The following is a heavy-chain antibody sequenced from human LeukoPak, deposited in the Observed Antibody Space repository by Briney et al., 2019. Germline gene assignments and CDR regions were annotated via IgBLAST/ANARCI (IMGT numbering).Heavy chain of an antibody. CDR3: ARVDGGYCSGGSCYANRFDP. CDR2: INHSGST. J-gene: IGHJ5*02. CDR1: GGSFSGYY. D-gene: IGHD2-15*01. Sequence: PSETLSLTCAVYGGSFSGYYWSWIRQPPGKGLEWIGEINHSGSTNYNPSLKSRGIISLDTSTNQVSLKVSSVTAADTAVYYCARVDGGYCSGGSCYANRFDPWGQGTLVTVSS. V-gene: IGHV4-34*01.